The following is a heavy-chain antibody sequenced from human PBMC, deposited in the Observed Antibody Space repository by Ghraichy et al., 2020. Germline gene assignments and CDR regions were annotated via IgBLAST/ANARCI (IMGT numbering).Heavy chain of an antibody. CDR3: ARDAEGSVVTARPFDY. J-gene: IGHJ4*02. D-gene: IGHD2-21*02. CDR2: INHSGST. V-gene: IGHV4-34*01. CDR1: GGSFSGYD. Sequence: GSLRLSCAVYGGSFSGYDWSWIRQPPGKGLEWIGEINHSGSTNYNPSLKSRVTISVDTSKNQFSLKLSSVTAADTAVYYCARDAEGSVVTARPFDYWGQGTLVTVSS.